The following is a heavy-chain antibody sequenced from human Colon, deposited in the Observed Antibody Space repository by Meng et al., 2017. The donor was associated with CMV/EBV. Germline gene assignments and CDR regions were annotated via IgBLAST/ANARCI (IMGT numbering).Heavy chain of an antibody. CDR1: GFSLSTNGVA. CDR3: AHLSYDGRSDHFDY. D-gene: IGHD4-23*01. Sequence: QTTLKESGPPLGKPTQTLTLTCTFSGFSLSTNGVAVGWIRQPPGQALEWLALIFWDGDKRYKTSLENRLTITKDTSKNQVVLTVTNMDPVDTATYYCAHLSYDGRSDHFDYWGQGTLVTVSS. CDR2: IFWDGDK. J-gene: IGHJ4*02. V-gene: IGHV2-5*02.